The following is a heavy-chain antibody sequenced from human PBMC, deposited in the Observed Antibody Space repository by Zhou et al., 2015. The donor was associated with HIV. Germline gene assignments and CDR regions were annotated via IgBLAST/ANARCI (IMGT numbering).Heavy chain of an antibody. CDR2: IIPILGIA. D-gene: IGHD2-21*02. J-gene: IGHJ4*02. V-gene: IGHV1-69*08. CDR3: ARDKECGGDCYSQY. CDR1: GGTFSSYT. Sequence: QVQLVQSGAEVKKPGSSVKVSCKASGGTFSSYTISWVRQAPGQGLEWMGRIIPILGIANYAQKFQGRVTITADKSTSTAYMELSSLRSEDTAVYYCARDKECGGDCYSQYWGQGTLVTVSS.